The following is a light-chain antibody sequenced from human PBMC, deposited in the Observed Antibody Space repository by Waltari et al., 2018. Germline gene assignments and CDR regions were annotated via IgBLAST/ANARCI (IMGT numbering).Light chain of an antibody. CDR2: GAS. CDR1: QTVSSN. CDR3: QQYNDWPPT. V-gene: IGKV3-15*01. J-gene: IGKJ1*01. Sequence: EIVMTQSPGTLSVSPGERVTLSCRASQTVSSNLAWYQQKPGQAPRLRISGASTRATGIPARFSGSGSGTEFTLTISSLQSEDSAIFYCQQYNDWPPTFGQGTKVEIK.